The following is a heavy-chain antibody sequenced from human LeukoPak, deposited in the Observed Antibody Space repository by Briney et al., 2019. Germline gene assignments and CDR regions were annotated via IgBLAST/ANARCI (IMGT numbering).Heavy chain of an antibody. CDR2: MLDTVTT. J-gene: IGHJ4*02. CDR1: GGSISSYY. V-gene: IGHV4-4*09. D-gene: IGHD3-3*02. CDR3: ATIKRGSIFGYFDF. Sequence: SETLSLTCTVSGGSISSYYWSWIRQPPGKGLEWIGYMLDTVTTKDNPSLKSRFTLSADTSKNQFSLRLTSVTAADTAVYYCATIKRGSIFGYFDFWGQGIPVTVSS.